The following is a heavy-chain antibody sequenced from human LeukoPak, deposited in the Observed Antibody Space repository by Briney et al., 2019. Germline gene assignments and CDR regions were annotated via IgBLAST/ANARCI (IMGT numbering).Heavy chain of an antibody. CDR2: INPIGGST. CDR3: ATGGSLAVAPHQYYFDY. CDR1: KYTFSSYF. V-gene: IGHV1-46*01. J-gene: IGHJ4*02. D-gene: IGHD6-19*01. Sequence: GASVKVSCTASKYTFSSYFIHWVRQAPGQGPEWMGIINPIGGSTTYAQKFQGRVTMTRDTSTSTVYMDLSSLTSEDTAVFYCATGGSLAVAPHQYYFDYWGQGTLVTVSS.